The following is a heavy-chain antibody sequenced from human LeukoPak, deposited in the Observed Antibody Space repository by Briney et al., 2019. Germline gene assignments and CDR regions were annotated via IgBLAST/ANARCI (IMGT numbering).Heavy chain of an antibody. CDR1: GGSFSGYY. CDR3: ARGSSSGWFDAFDI. J-gene: IGHJ3*02. D-gene: IGHD6-19*01. CDR2: INHSGST. Sequence: SETLSLTCAVYGGSFSGYYWSWIRQPPGKGLEWIGEINHSGSTNYNPSLKSRVTISVDTSKNQFSLKLSSVTAADTAVYYCARGSSSGWFDAFDIWGQGTMVTVSS. V-gene: IGHV4-34*01.